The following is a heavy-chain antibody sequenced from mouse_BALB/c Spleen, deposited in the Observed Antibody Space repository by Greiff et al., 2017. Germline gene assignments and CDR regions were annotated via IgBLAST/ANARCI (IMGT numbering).Heavy chain of an antibody. V-gene: IGHV2-6-7*01. D-gene: IGHD2-2*01. J-gene: IGHJ2*01. CDR1: GFSLTGYG. Sequence: QVQLKESGPGLVAPSQSLSITCTVSGFSLTGYGVNWVRQPPGKGLEWLGMIWGDGSTDYNSALKSRLSISKDNSKSQVFLKMNSLQTDDTARYYCAREGGYDGYYFDYWGQGTTLTVSS. CDR2: IWGDGST. CDR3: AREGGYDGYYFDY.